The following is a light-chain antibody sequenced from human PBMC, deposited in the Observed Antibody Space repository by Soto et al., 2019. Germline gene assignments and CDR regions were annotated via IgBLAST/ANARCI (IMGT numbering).Light chain of an antibody. CDR1: ERISHS. J-gene: IGKJ5*01. Sequence: DIVLTQSPATLSLSPGNRVTLSCRANERISHSLAWYQQKPGQAPRILIYDASFRATGIPERFSGSGSGTDFTLSISSLEPEDFAVYYCQLSQQRSSWPPIAFGQGTRWRL. CDR3: QLSQQRSSWPPIA. CDR2: DAS. V-gene: IGKV3-11*01.